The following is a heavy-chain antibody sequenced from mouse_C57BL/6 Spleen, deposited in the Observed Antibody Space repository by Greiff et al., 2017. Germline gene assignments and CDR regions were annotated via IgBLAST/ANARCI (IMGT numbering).Heavy chain of an antibody. J-gene: IGHJ4*01. CDR2: VYPGSGSI. V-gene: IGHV1-62-2*01. D-gene: IGHD1-1*01. Sequence: QVQLQQSGAELVKPGASVKLSCTASGYTFTEYTIHWVKQRSGQCLEWIGWVYPGSGSIKYNEKIKDKATLTADQSSSTVYMELSILTSEDSAVFFCARHGEVITTGVAGAMDYWGQGTSVTVSS. CDR1: GYTFTEYT. CDR3: ARHGEVITTGVAGAMDY.